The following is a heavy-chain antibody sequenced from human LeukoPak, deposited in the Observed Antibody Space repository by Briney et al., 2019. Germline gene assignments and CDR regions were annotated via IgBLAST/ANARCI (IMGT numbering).Heavy chain of an antibody. V-gene: IGHV1-18*04. CDR2: ISAYNGNT. CDR3: ARTDIVVVPAAQNDY. D-gene: IGHD2-2*01. CDR1: GYTFTSYY. Sequence: ASVKVSCKASGYTFTSYYMHWVRQAPGQGLEWMGWISAYNGNTNYAQKLQGRVTMTTDTSTSTAYMELRSLRSDDTAVYYCARTDIVVVPAAQNDYWGQGTLVTVSS. J-gene: IGHJ4*02.